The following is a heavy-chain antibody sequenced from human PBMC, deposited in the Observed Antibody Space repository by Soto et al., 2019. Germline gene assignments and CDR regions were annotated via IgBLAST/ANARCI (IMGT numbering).Heavy chain of an antibody. J-gene: IGHJ4*02. D-gene: IGHD2-2*02. V-gene: IGHV5-51*01. CDR2: IYPGDSDT. Sequence: GESLKISCKGSGYSFTSYWIGWVRQMPGKGLEWMGIIYPGDSDTRYSPSFQGQVTISADKSISTAYLRWSSLKASDTAMYYCARQTYCSSTSCYTVDSWGQGTLVTVSS. CDR3: ARQTYCSSTSCYTVDS. CDR1: GYSFTSYW.